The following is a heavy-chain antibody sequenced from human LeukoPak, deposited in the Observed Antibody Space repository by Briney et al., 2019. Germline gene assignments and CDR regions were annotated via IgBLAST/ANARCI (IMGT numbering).Heavy chain of an antibody. J-gene: IGHJ4*02. Sequence: GGSLRLSCAASGFTVSSNYMSWVRQAPGKGLEWVSVIYSGGNTYYADSVKGRFIIYRDNSKHTMYLQMNSLRAVDTAVYYCASGGHNWNYGYWGQGTLVTVSS. CDR1: GFTVSSNY. V-gene: IGHV3-53*01. CDR3: ASGGHNWNYGY. D-gene: IGHD1-7*01. CDR2: IYSGGNT.